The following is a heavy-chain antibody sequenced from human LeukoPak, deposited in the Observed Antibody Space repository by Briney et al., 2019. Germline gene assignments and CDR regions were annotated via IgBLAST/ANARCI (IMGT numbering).Heavy chain of an antibody. D-gene: IGHD1-26*01. J-gene: IGHJ4*02. CDR2: ISGSDGIT. V-gene: IGHV3-23*01. Sequence: AGGSLRLSCAVSGFTFSSYTMNWVRQAPGKGLEWVSAISGSDGITYYADSVRGRFTISRDNSKNTLYLQMNSLRAEDTAVYYCAKDSPENSGPVDYWGQGALVTVSS. CDR3: AKDSPENSGPVDY. CDR1: GFTFSSYT.